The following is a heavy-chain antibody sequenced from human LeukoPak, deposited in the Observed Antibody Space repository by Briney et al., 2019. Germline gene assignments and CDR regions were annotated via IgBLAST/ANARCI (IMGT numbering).Heavy chain of an antibody. CDR2: IYYSGST. Sequence: PSETLSLTCTVSGGSISSGDYYWSWIRQPPGKGLEWIGYIYYSGSTNYNPSLKSRVTISVDTSKNQFSLKLSSVTAADTAVYYCASLANYYDSSGYYYALSNWGQGTLVTVSS. D-gene: IGHD3-22*01. CDR1: GGSISSGDYY. CDR3: ASLANYYDSSGYYYALSN. J-gene: IGHJ4*02. V-gene: IGHV4-61*08.